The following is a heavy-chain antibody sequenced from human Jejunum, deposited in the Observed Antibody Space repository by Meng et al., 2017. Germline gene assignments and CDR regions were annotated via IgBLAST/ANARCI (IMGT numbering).Heavy chain of an antibody. Sequence: QGQRVASWTGGKKPVDSVPVYCNDSGCTFTGYYSNWVGQAPGQGLEWVGRINPNSGDTNSAQKFQGRVTMTRDQSISTAYMELNRLTSDDTAVYYCARVDGTTPFDSWGQGTLVTVSS. D-gene: IGHD1-1*01. CDR1: GCTFTGYY. CDR2: INPNSGDT. CDR3: ARVDGTTPFDS. J-gene: IGHJ4*02. V-gene: IGHV1-2*06.